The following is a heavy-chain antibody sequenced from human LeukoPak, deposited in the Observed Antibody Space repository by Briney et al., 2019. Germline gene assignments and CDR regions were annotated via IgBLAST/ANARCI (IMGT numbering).Heavy chain of an antibody. Sequence: PGGSLRLSCAASGFIFSNYWMSWVRQAPGKGLEWVASIKEDGSEKYYVDSVKGRFTISRDNAKNSLYLLMNSLRAEDTAIYYCARDQRGYSYGYDDYWGQGNLVTVSS. V-gene: IGHV3-7*01. CDR2: IKEDGSEK. J-gene: IGHJ4*02. D-gene: IGHD5-18*01. CDR1: GFIFSNYW. CDR3: ARDQRGYSYGYDDY.